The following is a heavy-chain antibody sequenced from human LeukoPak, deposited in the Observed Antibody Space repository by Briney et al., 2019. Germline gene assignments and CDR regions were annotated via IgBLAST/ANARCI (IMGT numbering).Heavy chain of an antibody. CDR1: GLTFGNYG. V-gene: IGHV3-23*01. Sequence: GGSLRLSCVASGLTFGNYGMNWVRQAPGKGLEWVSSIGGGGYTTYYADSVKGRFTISRDNSKDTLYLQMNSLRAEDTAVYYCAKKVEYSSGWEVDDAYDIWGQGTMVTVSS. D-gene: IGHD6-19*01. J-gene: IGHJ3*02. CDR3: AKKVEYSSGWEVDDAYDI. CDR2: IGGGGYTT.